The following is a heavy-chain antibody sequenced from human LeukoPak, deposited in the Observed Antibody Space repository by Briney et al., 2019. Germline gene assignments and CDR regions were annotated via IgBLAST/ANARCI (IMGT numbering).Heavy chain of an antibody. Sequence: ASVKVSCKASGYIFTSYYIHWVRQAPGQGLEWMGWINPNSGVTNYAQKFQGRVTMAGDPSISTTYMELRRVRSDDTAMYYCARDPGANYFDYWGQGTLVTVS. CDR1: GYIFTSYY. J-gene: IGHJ4*02. CDR2: INPNSGVT. CDR3: ARDPGANYFDY. D-gene: IGHD7-27*01. V-gene: IGHV1-2*02.